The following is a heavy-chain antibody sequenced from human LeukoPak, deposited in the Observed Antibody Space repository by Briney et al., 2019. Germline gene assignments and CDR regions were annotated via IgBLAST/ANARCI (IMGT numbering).Heavy chain of an antibody. CDR3: EREGEWELSYYFDY. Sequence: ASVKVSCKASGYTFTSYGISWVRQAPGQGLEWMGWISAYNGNTNYAQKLQGRVTMTTDTSTSTAYMELRSLRSDDTAVYYCEREGEWELSYYFDYWGQGTLVTVSS. CDR2: ISAYNGNT. J-gene: IGHJ4*02. D-gene: IGHD1-26*01. V-gene: IGHV1-18*01. CDR1: GYTFTSYG.